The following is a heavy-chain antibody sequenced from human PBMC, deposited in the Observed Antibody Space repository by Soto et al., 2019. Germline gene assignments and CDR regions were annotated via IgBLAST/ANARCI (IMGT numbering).Heavy chain of an antibody. J-gene: IGHJ5*02. D-gene: IGHD3-16*01. CDR1: VGSISSSSYY. V-gene: IGHV4-39*01. CDR2: IYYSGST. Sequence: SETLSLTCTVSVGSISSSSYYWGWIRQPPGKGLEWIGSIYYSGSTYYNPSLKSRVTISVDTSKNQFSLKLSSVTAADTAVYYCARHLSDSIMITFGGVLWFDPWGQGTLVTVSS. CDR3: ARHLSDSIMITFGGVLWFDP.